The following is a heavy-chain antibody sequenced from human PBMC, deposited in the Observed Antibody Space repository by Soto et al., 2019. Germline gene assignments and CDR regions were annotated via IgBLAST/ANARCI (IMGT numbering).Heavy chain of an antibody. Sequence: SETLSLTCAVSGGSISSMNWWSCVRQPSGQGLEGVWEIYHSGSTNYNASLKCRVAISADKSKNQFCLKLRSVTASDTAVYYCARDPVPTAIPIGGMGVGGRGTTVTVSS. J-gene: IGHJ6*02. D-gene: IGHD2-2*02. CDR3: ARDPVPTAIPIGGMGV. CDR1: GGSISSMNW. CDR2: IYHSGST. V-gene: IGHV4-4*02.